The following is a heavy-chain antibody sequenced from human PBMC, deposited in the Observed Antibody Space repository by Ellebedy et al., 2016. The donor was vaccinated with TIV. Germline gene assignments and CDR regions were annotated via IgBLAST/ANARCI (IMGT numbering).Heavy chain of an antibody. CDR1: GFSFSNSA. CDR3: AKDRLWRGSGTQTFDN. V-gene: IGHV3-NL1*01. Sequence: GESLKISCTASGFSFSNSAMNWIRQTPGKGLEWVADINSDGYVANYADSVKGRFIISRDNSKNTLYLQMNSLRAEDTAVNYCAKDRLWRGSGTQTFDNWGQGTLVTVSS. D-gene: IGHD3-10*01. J-gene: IGHJ4*02. CDR2: INSDGYVA.